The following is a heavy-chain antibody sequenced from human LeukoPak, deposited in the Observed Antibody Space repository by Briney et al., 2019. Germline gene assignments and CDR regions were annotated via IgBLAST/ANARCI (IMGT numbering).Heavy chain of an antibody. V-gene: IGHV1-18*01. Sequence: ASVKVSCKASGYTFTSYDINWVRQAPGQGLEWMGWISAYNGNTNYAQKLQGRVTMTTDTSTSTAYMELRSLRSDDTAVYYCARDHIVVVPAARDGMDVWGQGTTVTVSS. CDR1: GYTFTSYD. J-gene: IGHJ6*02. CDR2: ISAYNGNT. CDR3: ARDHIVVVPAARDGMDV. D-gene: IGHD2-2*01.